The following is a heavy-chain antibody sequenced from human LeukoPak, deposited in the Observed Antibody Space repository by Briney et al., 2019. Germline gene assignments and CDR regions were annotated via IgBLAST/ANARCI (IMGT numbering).Heavy chain of an antibody. D-gene: IGHD2-15*01. V-gene: IGHV4-59*01. CDR2: IYYSGST. J-gene: IGHJ3*02. CDR1: GGSISSYY. CDR3: ARSYCSGGACYDAFDI. Sequence: SETLSLTCTVSGGSISSYYWNWIRQPPGKGLEWIGYIYYSGSTNYNPSLKSRVTISVDTSKNQFSLKLSSVTAADTAVYYCARSYCSGGACYDAFDIWGQGTMVTVSS.